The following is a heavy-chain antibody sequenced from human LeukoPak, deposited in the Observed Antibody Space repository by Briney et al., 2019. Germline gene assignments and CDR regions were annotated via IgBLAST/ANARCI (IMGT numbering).Heavy chain of an antibody. V-gene: IGHV3-23*01. Sequence: GASLRLSCAASGFSISGYAMSWVRQAPGKGLEWVSGINSNGNTYNADSVKGRFTISRDNSKNTLYLRMNSLRVEDTAVYYCAKDQVGWTSSRFDPWGQGTVVTVSS. CDR1: GFSISGYA. D-gene: IGHD6-6*01. CDR2: INSNGNT. J-gene: IGHJ5*02. CDR3: AKDQVGWTSSRFDP.